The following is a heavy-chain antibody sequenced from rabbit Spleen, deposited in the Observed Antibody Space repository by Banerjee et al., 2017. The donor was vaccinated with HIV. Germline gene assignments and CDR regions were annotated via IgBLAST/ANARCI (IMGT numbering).Heavy chain of an antibody. V-gene: IGHV1S40*01. CDR2: IDTGSSGFT. CDR1: GVSFSGNSY. J-gene: IGHJ6*01. CDR3: AREVAAKFGL. Sequence: QSLEESGGDLVKPGASLTLTCIASGVSFSGNSYMCWVRQAPGKGLEWIACIDTGSSGFTYFASWAKGRFTISKTSSTTVTLQMTSLTAADTATYFCAREVAAKFGLWGPGTLVTVS. D-gene: IGHD4-1*01.